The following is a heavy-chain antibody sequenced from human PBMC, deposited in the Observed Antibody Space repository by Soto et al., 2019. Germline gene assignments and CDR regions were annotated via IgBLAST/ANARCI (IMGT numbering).Heavy chain of an antibody. Sequence: VKVSCTASGYTFTGYYMHWVRQAPGQGLEWMGWINPNSGGTDYAQKFQGRVTMTRDTSITTAYMELSRLRSDDTAVYYCAGGVLSGSYYNWFDPWGQGTLVTVSS. V-gene: IGHV1-2*02. CDR1: GYTFTGYY. J-gene: IGHJ5*02. CDR2: INPNSGGT. D-gene: IGHD1-26*01. CDR3: AGGVLSGSYYNWFDP.